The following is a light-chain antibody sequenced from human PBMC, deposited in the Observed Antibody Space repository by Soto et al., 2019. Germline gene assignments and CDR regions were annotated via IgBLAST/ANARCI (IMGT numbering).Light chain of an antibody. J-gene: IGKJ2*01. V-gene: IGKV3-11*01. CDR2: DAS. CDR3: QQRSNWPPYT. Sequence: EIVLTQSPATLSLSPGERATLSCRASQSVSSYLAWYQQKPCQAPRLLIYDASNRATGIPARVSGSGSGTDFTLTISSLEPEDCAVYYCQQRSNWPPYTFGQGTKLEIK. CDR1: QSVSSY.